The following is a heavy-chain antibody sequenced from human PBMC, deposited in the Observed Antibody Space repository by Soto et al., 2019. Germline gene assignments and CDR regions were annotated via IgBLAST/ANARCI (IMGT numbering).Heavy chain of an antibody. Sequence: LRLSCVASGFTFKNYGMHWVRQAPGKGLEWVADFWANGRTTYYADSVKGRFSISRDNVKNTLYLQMDSLRADDTAVYYCARDLSYGSLDFDYWGRGTLVTVSS. V-gene: IGHV3-33*01. CDR1: GFTFKNYG. J-gene: IGHJ4*02. CDR2: FWANGRTT. D-gene: IGHD5-18*01. CDR3: ARDLSYGSLDFDY.